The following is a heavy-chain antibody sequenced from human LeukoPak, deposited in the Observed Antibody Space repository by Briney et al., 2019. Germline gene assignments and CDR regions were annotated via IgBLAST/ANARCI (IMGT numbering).Heavy chain of an antibody. CDR3: ATDIPGLGVGELDY. J-gene: IGHJ4*02. V-gene: IGHV3-15*01. CDR1: GFTFSGAW. CDR2: IKSDGTT. Sequence: GGSLRLSCAASGFTFSGAWMTWVRRGPGKGLEWVGRIKSDGTTDYATPVQGRFIISRDDSTDTVSLQMDSLRSDDTAVYFCATDIPGLGVGELDYWGQGTPVIVSS. D-gene: IGHD4-17*01.